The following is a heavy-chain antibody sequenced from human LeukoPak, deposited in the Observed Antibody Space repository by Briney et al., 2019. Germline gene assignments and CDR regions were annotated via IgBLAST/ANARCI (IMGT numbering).Heavy chain of an antibody. CDR2: ISAYNGNT. CDR3: ASPLGYCSGGSCSKNDAFDI. V-gene: IGHV1-18*04. D-gene: IGHD2-15*01. Sequence: GASVKVSCKASGYTFTSYGISWVRQAPGQGLEWMGWISAYNGNTNYARKLQGRVTMTTDTSTSTAYMELRSLRSDDTAVYYCASPLGYCSGGSCSKNDAFDIWGQGTMVTVSS. CDR1: GYTFTSYG. J-gene: IGHJ3*02.